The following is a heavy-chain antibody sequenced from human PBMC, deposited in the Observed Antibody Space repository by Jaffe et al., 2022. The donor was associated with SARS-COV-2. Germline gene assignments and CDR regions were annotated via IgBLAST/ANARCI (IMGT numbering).Heavy chain of an antibody. Sequence: EVQLVESGGGLVQPGGSLRLSCSASGFTFSGYWMHWVRQTPEKGLLWVSHILGDGSKTNYADSVKGRFTISRDNARNTLYLQMNSLRVEDTAMYYCVRSGDGDFDYWGRGTLVTVSS. D-gene: IGHD5-12*01. V-gene: IGHV3-74*01. CDR2: ILGDGSKT. CDR3: VRSGDGDFDY. CDR1: GFTFSGYW. J-gene: IGHJ4*02.